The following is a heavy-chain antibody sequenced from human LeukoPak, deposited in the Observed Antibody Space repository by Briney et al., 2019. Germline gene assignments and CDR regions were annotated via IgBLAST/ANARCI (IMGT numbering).Heavy chain of an antibody. CDR2: ISNRSSST. Sequence: GGSLRLSCAASGFTFSSCRMNWVRQAPGKGLEWVSYISNRSSSTYYADFVKGRFTISRDNAKNSLYLQMNSLRPEDTAVYYCARILPGSGSYGAFDIWGQGTMVTVSS. D-gene: IGHD3-10*01. V-gene: IGHV3-48*04. CDR1: GFTFSSCR. CDR3: ARILPGSGSYGAFDI. J-gene: IGHJ3*02.